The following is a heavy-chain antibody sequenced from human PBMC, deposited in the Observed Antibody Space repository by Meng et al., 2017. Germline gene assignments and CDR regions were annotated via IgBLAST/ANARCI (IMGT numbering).Heavy chain of an antibody. D-gene: IGHD3-10*01. J-gene: IGHJ6*01. V-gene: IGHV3-9*01. CDR2: ISWNSGSI. Sequence: SLKISCAASGFTFDDYAMHWVRQAPGKGLEWVSGISWNSGSIGYADSVKGRFTISRDNAKNSLYLQMNSLRAEDTALYYCAKDFRTMVRGVIIFGPLYYYYYGMDVWGQGTTVTGAS. CDR1: GFTFDDYA. CDR3: AKDFRTMVRGVIIFGPLYYYYYGMDV.